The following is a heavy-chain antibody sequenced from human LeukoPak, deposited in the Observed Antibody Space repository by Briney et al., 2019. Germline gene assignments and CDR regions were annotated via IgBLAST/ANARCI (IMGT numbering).Heavy chain of an antibody. CDR1: GCSISSYY. CDR3: AGDYYDSSGYYYDY. CDR2: TYTSVST. V-gene: IGHV4-4*07. D-gene: IGHD3-22*01. Sequence: SETLSLTCTVSGCSISSYYWSWIRQPAGKGLEWIGRTYTSVSTNYNPSLKSRVTMSVDTSKNQFSLKLSSVTAADTAVYYCAGDYYDSSGYYYDYWGQGTLVTVSS. J-gene: IGHJ4*02.